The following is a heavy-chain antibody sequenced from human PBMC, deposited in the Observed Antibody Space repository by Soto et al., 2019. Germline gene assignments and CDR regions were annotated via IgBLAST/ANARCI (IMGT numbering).Heavy chain of an antibody. D-gene: IGHD2-2*01. Sequence: EVQLVESGGGLVQPGGSLRLSCAVSGFTFTTYGMHWVRQAPGKGLEWVSYISSGSSYIDYADSVKGRFTISRDNAKSSVYVQMNSLRAEDTAVYYCARRGAPAWQFDYWGQGTLVTVSS. CDR2: ISSGSSYI. CDR3: ARRGAPAWQFDY. CDR1: GFTFTTYG. V-gene: IGHV3-48*01. J-gene: IGHJ4*02.